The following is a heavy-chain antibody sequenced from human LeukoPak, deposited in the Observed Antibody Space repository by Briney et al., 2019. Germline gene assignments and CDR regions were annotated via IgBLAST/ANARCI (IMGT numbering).Heavy chain of an antibody. Sequence: PSETLSLTCAVSGGSISSGGYSWSWIRQPPGKGLEWIGYIYHSGSTYYNPSLKSRVTISVDRSKNQFSLKLSSVTAADTAVYYCAGRGGSDVVVPAAIGDAFDIWGQGTMVTVSS. J-gene: IGHJ3*02. V-gene: IGHV4-30-2*01. CDR3: AGRGGSDVVVPAAIGDAFDI. CDR2: IYHSGST. D-gene: IGHD2-2*01. CDR1: GGSISSGGYS.